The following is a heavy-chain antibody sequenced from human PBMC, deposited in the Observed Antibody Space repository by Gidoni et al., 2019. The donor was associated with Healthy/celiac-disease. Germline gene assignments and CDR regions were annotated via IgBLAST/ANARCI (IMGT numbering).Heavy chain of an antibody. J-gene: IGHJ4*02. CDR1: GFSLSNARMG. Sequence: QVTLKESGPVLVKPTETLTLTCTVSGFSLSNARMGVRWIRQPPGKALEWLAHIFSNDEKSYSTSLKSRLTISKDTSKSQVVLTMTNMDPVDTATYYCARSNWNLSKGIDYWGQGTLVTVSS. D-gene: IGHD1-1*01. CDR2: IFSNDEK. V-gene: IGHV2-26*01. CDR3: ARSNWNLSKGIDY.